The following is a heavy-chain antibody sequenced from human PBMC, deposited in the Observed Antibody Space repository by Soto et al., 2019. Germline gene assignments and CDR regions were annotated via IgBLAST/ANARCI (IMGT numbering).Heavy chain of an antibody. V-gene: IGHV4-34*01. Sequence: SETLSLTCAVYGGSFSGYNWSWIRQPPGKGLEWIGEINHSGSTNYNPSLKSRVTISVDTSKNQFSLKLSSVTAADTAVYYCARGYERYSFDYWGQGTLVTVSS. D-gene: IGHD5-18*01. CDR2: INHSGST. CDR1: GGSFSGYN. J-gene: IGHJ4*02. CDR3: ARGYERYSFDY.